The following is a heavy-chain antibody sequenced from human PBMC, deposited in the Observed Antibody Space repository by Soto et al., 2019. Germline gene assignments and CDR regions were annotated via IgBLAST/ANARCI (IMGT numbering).Heavy chain of an antibody. CDR2: ISYDGSNK. CDR1: GFTFSSYG. Sequence: QVQLVESGGGVVQPGRSLRLSCAASGFTFSSYGMHWVRQAPGKGLEWVAVISYDGSNKYYADSVKGRFTISRDNSKNTLYLQMNSLRAEDTAVYYCAKGQVRDGDYHYFDYWGQGTLVTVSS. D-gene: IGHD4-17*01. J-gene: IGHJ4*02. CDR3: AKGQVRDGDYHYFDY. V-gene: IGHV3-30*18.